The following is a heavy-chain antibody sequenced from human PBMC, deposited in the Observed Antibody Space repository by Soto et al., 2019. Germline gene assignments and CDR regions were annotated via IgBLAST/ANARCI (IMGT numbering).Heavy chain of an antibody. J-gene: IGHJ4*02. D-gene: IGHD1-7*01. CDR1: GGSITSNNW. CDR2: IYRTGST. CDR3: ASRDPGTSVDY. Sequence: SETLSLTCAVSGGSITSNNWWTWVRQPPGQGLEWIGEIYRTGSTNYNPSLKSRVTISLDKSENQFSLKVTSLTAADTAVYYCASRDPGTSVDYWGQGTLVTVSS. V-gene: IGHV4-4*02.